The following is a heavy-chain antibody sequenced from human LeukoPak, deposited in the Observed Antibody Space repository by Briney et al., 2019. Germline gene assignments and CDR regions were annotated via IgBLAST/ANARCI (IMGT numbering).Heavy chain of an antibody. Sequence: SVTVSCKASGGTFSSYAISWVRQAPGQGLEWMGRIIPILGIANYAQKFQGRVTITADKSTSTAYMELGSLRSEDTAVYYCAREGGNSGYDSWGQGTLVTVSS. D-gene: IGHD5-12*01. J-gene: IGHJ5*01. V-gene: IGHV1-69*04. CDR2: IIPILGIA. CDR1: GGTFSSYA. CDR3: AREGGNSGYDS.